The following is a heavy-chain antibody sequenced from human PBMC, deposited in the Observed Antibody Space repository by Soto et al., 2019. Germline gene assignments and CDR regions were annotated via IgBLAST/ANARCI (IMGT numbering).Heavy chain of an antibody. CDR3: ARAGRGKEMATSTFDY. V-gene: IGHV1-69*01. Sequence: QVQLVQSGAEVKKPGSSVKVSCKASGGTFSSHAISWVRQAPGQGLEWMGGIIPIFGTANYAQKFQGRVTITADESTSTAYMELSSLRSEDTAVYYCARAGRGKEMATSTFDYWGQGTLVTVSS. CDR2: IIPIFGTA. D-gene: IGHD5-12*01. J-gene: IGHJ4*02. CDR1: GGTFSSHA.